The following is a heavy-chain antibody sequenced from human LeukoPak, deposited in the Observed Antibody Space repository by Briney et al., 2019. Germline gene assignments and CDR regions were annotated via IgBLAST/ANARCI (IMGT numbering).Heavy chain of an antibody. Sequence: SETLSLTCAVYGGSFSGYYWSWIRQPPGKGLEWIGEINHSGSTNYNPSLKSRVTISVDTSKNQFSLKLSSVTAADTAVSYCSRGLYDSSGYYYPLGGHWFDPWGQGTLVTVSS. D-gene: IGHD3-22*01. V-gene: IGHV4-34*01. CDR2: INHSGST. CDR3: SRGLYDSSGYYYPLGGHWFDP. J-gene: IGHJ5*02. CDR1: GGSFSGYY.